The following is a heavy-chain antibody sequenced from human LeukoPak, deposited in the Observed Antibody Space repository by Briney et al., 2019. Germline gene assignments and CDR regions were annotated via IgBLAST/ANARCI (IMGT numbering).Heavy chain of an antibody. CDR1: GFTFSSYA. J-gene: IGHJ4*02. CDR3: ARVGYYYDSSGYYSY. CDR2: ISGSGGST. Sequence: GGSLRLSCAASGFTFSSYAMSWVRQAPGKGLEWVSAISGSGGSTYYADSVKGRFTISRDNAKNTLYLQMNSLRAEDTAVYYCARVGYYYDSSGYYSYWGQGTLVTVSS. D-gene: IGHD3-22*01. V-gene: IGHV3-23*01.